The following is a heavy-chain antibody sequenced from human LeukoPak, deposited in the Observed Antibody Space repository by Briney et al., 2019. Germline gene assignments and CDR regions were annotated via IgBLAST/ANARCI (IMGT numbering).Heavy chain of an antibody. CDR3: TMGTYYYGSGSYGDY. J-gene: IGHJ4*02. Sequence: GGSLRLSCAASGFTFSGSAMHWVCQASGKGLEWVGRIRSKANSYATAYAASVKGRFTISRDDSKNTAYLQMNSLKTEDTAVYYCTMGTYYYGSGSYGDYWGQGTLVTVSS. D-gene: IGHD3-10*01. CDR2: IRSKANSYAT. V-gene: IGHV3-73*01. CDR1: GFTFSGSA.